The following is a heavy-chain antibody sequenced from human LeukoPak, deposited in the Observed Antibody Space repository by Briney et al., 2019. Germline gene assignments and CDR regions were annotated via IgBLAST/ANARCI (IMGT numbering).Heavy chain of an antibody. CDR1: GDSFIGSY. Sequence: SETLSLICAVSGDSFIGSYWSWIRQAPGKELEWIGYIYHPVDTSYNPSLQSRVTISADISKKQFSLRMTSVTAADTAVYYCARRRYFDSTGYNPSHYFDYWGQGILVTVSS. CDR2: IYHPVDT. J-gene: IGHJ4*02. D-gene: IGHD3-22*01. V-gene: IGHV4-59*01. CDR3: ARRRYFDSTGYNPSHYFDY.